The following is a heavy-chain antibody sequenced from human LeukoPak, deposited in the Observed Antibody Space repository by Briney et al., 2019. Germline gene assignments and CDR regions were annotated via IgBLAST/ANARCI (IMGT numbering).Heavy chain of an antibody. CDR3: ARLSGITGTRGY. J-gene: IGHJ4*02. D-gene: IGHD1-20*01. Sequence: NPSQTLSLTCTVSGGSISSGSYYWSWIRQPAGKGLEWIGRIYTSGSTNYNPSLKSRVTISVDTSKNQFSLKLSSVTAADTAVYYCARLSGITGTRGYWGQGTLVTVSS. CDR1: GGSISSGSYY. V-gene: IGHV4-61*02. CDR2: IYTSGST.